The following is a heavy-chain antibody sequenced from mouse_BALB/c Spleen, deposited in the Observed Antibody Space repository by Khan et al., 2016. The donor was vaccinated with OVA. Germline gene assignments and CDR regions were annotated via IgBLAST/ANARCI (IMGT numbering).Heavy chain of an antibody. CDR3: TRHGTSYDAMDY. CDR1: GYTFTNYW. V-gene: IGHV1-69*02. D-gene: IGHD1-1*01. CDR2: IFPSDSYT. J-gene: IGHJ4*01. Sequence: QVQLQQSGAELVRPGASVRLSCKASGYTFTNYWINWVKQRPGQGLEWIGNIFPSDSYTDYNQKFKDRATLTVDKSSSTAYMQLSSPTSEDSAVYYCTRHGTSYDAMDYWGQGTSGTVSS.